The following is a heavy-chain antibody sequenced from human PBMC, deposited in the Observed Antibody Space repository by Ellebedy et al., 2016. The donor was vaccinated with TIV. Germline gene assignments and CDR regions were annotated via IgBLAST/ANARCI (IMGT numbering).Heavy chain of an antibody. J-gene: IGHJ6*02. CDR1: GFTFSLYS. V-gene: IGHV3-48*01. CDR2: ITSKTNII. Sequence: GESLKLSCAASGFTFSLYSMNWVRQAPGQGLEWIAYITSKTNIIYYGGSVKGRFTISRDNAENSLYLQMNSLRGEDTAVYYCAKRVTMVREVITYYHYAMDVWGQGTTVTVSS. D-gene: IGHD3-10*01. CDR3: AKRVTMVREVITYYHYAMDV.